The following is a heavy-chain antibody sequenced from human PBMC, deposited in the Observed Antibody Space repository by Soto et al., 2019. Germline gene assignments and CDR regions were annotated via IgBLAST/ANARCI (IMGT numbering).Heavy chain of an antibody. CDR2: ISAYNGNT. CDR1: GYTFTSYG. CDR3: ATDLVHGTYSSSSAVGY. D-gene: IGHD6-6*01. V-gene: IGHV1-18*01. J-gene: IGHJ4*02. Sequence: QVQLVQSGAEVKKPAASVKVSCKASGYTFTSYGISWVRQAPGQGLEWMGWISAYNGNTNYAQKLQGRVTMTTDTSTSTAYMELRSLRSDDTAVYYCATDLVHGTYSSSSAVGYWGQGTLVTVSS.